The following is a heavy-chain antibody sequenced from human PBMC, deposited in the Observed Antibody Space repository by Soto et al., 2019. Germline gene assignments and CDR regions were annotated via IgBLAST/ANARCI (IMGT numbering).Heavy chain of an antibody. V-gene: IGHV3-30*18. CDR3: AKGGLTAYYYYYMDV. CDR1: GFTFSSYG. CDR2: ISYDGSNK. Sequence: GGSLRLSCAASGFTFSSYGMHWVRQAPGKGLEWVAVISYDGSNKYYADSVKGRFTISRDNSKNTLYLQMNSLRAEDTAVYYCAKGGLTAYYYYYMDVWGKGTTVTVSS. J-gene: IGHJ6*03. D-gene: IGHD7-27*01.